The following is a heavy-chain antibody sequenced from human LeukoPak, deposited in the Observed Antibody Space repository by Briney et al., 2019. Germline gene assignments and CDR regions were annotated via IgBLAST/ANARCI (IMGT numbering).Heavy chain of an antibody. CDR1: GFTFSYYG. Sequence: GGSLRLSCATSGFTFSYYGIHWVRQAPGKGLEWVAVMWSDGIRKHYTDSVKGRFTVSRDTSKNTQYLEMSSLRVEDTAVYYCTRDADTSGHYDIFDIWGQGTMVTVSS. J-gene: IGHJ3*02. CDR3: TRDADTSGHYDIFDI. V-gene: IGHV3-33*01. CDR2: MWSDGIRK. D-gene: IGHD6-19*01.